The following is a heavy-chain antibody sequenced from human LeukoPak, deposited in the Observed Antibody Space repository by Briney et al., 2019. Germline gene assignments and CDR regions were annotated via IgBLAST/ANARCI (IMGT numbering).Heavy chain of an antibody. CDR2: ISGDSVNI. D-gene: IGHD1-26*01. V-gene: IGHV3-21*01. Sequence: GGSLRLSCAASGFTFSRHSMNWVRQAPGKGLEWVSFISGDSVNIYYTGSVKGRFTVSRGNARNSLYLQMNSLRVEDTAVYYCVRDNMGFDYWGQGTLVTVSS. CDR3: VRDNMGFDY. J-gene: IGHJ4*02. CDR1: GFTFSRHS.